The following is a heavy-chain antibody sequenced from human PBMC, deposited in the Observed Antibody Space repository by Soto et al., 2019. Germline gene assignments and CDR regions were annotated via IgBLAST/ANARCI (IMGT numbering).Heavy chain of an antibody. CDR2: IYYSGST. Sequence: QVQLQESGPGLVKPSETLSLTCTVSGGSISSYYWSWIRQPPGKGLEWIGYIYYSGSTNYNPSLKSRVTISVDTSKNQFSLKLSSVTAADTAVYYCARSTDCGGDCYFLLWGQGTLVTVSS. J-gene: IGHJ4*02. CDR1: GGSISSYY. D-gene: IGHD2-21*02. V-gene: IGHV4-59*01. CDR3: ARSTDCGGDCYFLL.